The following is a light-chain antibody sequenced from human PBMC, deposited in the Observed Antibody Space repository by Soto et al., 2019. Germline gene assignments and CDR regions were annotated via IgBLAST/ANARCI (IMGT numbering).Light chain of an antibody. V-gene: IGKV3-20*01. J-gene: IGKJ1*01. CDR3: QQYGGSTRT. CDR2: GAS. Sequence: EIVMTQSPATLSVSPGERATLSCRASQSVSSDLAWYQQKPGQAPRLLIYGASSRATGVPYRITGSGSGTDFTLSISRLEPEDFAVYYCQQYGGSTRTFGQGTKVDIK. CDR1: QSVSSD.